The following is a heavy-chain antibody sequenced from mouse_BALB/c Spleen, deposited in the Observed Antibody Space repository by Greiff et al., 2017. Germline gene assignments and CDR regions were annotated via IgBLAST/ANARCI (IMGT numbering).Heavy chain of an antibody. D-gene: IGHD2-2*01. CDR2: ISSGSSTI. CDR1: GFTFSSFG. Sequence: EVQLVESGGGLVQPGGSRKLSCAASGFTFSSFGMHWVRQAPEKGLEWVAYISSGSSTIYYADTVKGRFTISRDNPKNTLFLQMTSLRSEDTAMYYCAREGYGYLFAYWGQGTLVTVSA. J-gene: IGHJ3*01. CDR3: AREGYGYLFAY. V-gene: IGHV5-17*02.